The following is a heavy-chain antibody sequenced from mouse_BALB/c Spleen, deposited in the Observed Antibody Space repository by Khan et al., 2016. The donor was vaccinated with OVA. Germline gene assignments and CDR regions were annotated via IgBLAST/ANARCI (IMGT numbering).Heavy chain of an antibody. V-gene: IGHV1-7*01. CDR2: INPSTGYT. Sequence: QVQLQQSGAELAKPGASVKMSCKASGYTFTSYWMHWVKQRPGQGLEWIGYINPSTGYTEYNQKFKDKATLTTDKSSSTAYMQLSSLTSEDSAVYYWAASILCYYRMDYWGQGTSGTVSS. CDR3: AASILCYYRMDY. CDR1: GYTFTSYW. J-gene: IGHJ4*01. D-gene: IGHD6-1*01.